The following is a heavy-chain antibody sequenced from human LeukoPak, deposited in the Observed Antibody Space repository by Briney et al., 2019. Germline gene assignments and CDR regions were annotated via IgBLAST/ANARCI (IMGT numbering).Heavy chain of an antibody. CDR3: ARQGRDSYKVYYMDV. CDR2: IYYSGST. V-gene: IGHV4-39*01. D-gene: IGHD5-24*01. CDR1: GGSISSSSYY. J-gene: IGHJ6*03. Sequence: TSETLSLTCTVSGGSISSSSYYWGWIRQPPGKGLEWIGSIYYSGSTYYNPSLKSRVTISVDTSKNQFSLKLSSVTAADTAVYYCARQGRDSYKVYYMDVWGKGTTVTVSS.